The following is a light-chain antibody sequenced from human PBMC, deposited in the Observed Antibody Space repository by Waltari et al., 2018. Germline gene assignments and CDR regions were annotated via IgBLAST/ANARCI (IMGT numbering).Light chain of an antibody. CDR1: QSISTS. V-gene: IGKV1-39*01. J-gene: IGKJ1*01. CDR2: AAS. Sequence: DIQMTQSPSSLSASVGDRVTVTCRASQSISTSLNWYQQKPGKAPKLLIYAASSLQSGVPSRFSGSGSGTDFTLTISSRQPEDFATYYCQQNYNTPPTFGQGTKVEIK. CDR3: QQNYNTPPT.